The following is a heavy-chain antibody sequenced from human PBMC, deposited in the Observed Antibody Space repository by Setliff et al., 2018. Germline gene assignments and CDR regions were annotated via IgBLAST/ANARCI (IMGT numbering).Heavy chain of an antibody. CDR3: AKDRAAAGILGAFDK. Sequence: PGGSLRLSCAASGFTFSTYGMHWVRQAPGKGLEWVALIWFDGSKKDYADSVKGRFTISRDKSKNTLYLQMNRLTTDDTAVYYCAKDRAAAGILGAFDKWGQGTLVTVS. J-gene: IGHJ3*02. CDR2: IWFDGSKK. D-gene: IGHD6-13*01. V-gene: IGHV3-30*02. CDR1: GFTFSTYG.